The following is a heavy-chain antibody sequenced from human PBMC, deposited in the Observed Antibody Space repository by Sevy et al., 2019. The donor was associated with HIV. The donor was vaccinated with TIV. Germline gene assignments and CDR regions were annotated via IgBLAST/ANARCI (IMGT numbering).Heavy chain of an antibody. CDR2: ISGSGGTT. D-gene: IGHD1-26*01. J-gene: IGHJ4*02. Sequence: GGSLRLSCAASGFTFDSYAMTWVRQAPGKGLQWVSGISGSGGTTYYADSVKGRFNISRDNSKNTLYLQMNSLRAEDTAVYYCAKVKWRVGATGGDFDYWGQGTLVTVSS. CDR1: GFTFDSYA. CDR3: AKVKWRVGATGGDFDY. V-gene: IGHV3-23*01.